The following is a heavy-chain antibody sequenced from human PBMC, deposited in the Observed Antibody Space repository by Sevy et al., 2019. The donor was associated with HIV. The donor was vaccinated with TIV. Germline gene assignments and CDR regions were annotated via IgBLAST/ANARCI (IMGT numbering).Heavy chain of an antibody. Sequence: GGSLRLSCAASGFSFSAYWMNWVRQAPGKGLEWVANIKPDGSDKHYVDSAEGRFTISRDNAKNSLYLQMNSLRVEDTAMYYSAQENIGRFDSWGQGTLVTVSS. D-gene: IGHD1-26*01. V-gene: IGHV3-7*01. CDR2: IKPDGSDK. J-gene: IGHJ4*02. CDR1: GFSFSAYW. CDR3: AQENIGRFDS.